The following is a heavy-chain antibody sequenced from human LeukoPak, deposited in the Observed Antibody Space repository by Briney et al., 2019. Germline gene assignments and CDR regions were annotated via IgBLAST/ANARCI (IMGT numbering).Heavy chain of an antibody. D-gene: IGHD4-11*01. Sequence: ASVKVSCKASGYTFTSYGISWVRQAPGQGLEWMGWISAYNGNTNYAQKLQGRVTMTTDTSTSTAYMELRSLRSDDTAVYYCARVSYSSYYYYYMDVWGKGITVTVSS. CDR3: ARVSYSSYYYYYMDV. J-gene: IGHJ6*03. V-gene: IGHV1-18*01. CDR2: ISAYNGNT. CDR1: GYTFTSYG.